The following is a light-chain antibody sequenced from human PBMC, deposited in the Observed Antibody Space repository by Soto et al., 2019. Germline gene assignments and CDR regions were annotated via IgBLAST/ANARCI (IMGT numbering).Light chain of an antibody. CDR1: SSDVGSYNL. Sequence: QSALTQPASVSGSPGQSITISCTGTSSDVGSYNLVSWYQQHPGKAPKPMIYEGSKRPSGVSNRFSGSKSGNTASLTISGLQAEDEADYYCCSYAGSSTWVFGTGTTLTVL. V-gene: IGLV2-23*01. CDR3: CSYAGSSTWV. CDR2: EGS. J-gene: IGLJ1*01.